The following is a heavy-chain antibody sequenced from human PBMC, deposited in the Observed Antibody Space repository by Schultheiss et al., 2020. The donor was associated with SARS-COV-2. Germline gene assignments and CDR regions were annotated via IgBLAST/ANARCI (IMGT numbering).Heavy chain of an antibody. V-gene: IGHV4-38-2*01. J-gene: IGHJ3*02. CDR3: VRNDYSRYNLNQNDAFDI. D-gene: IGHD4-11*01. CDR1: GYSISSGYY. Sequence: SETLSLTCAVSGYSISSGYYWGWIRQPPGKGLEWIGNIYHFGTTYYNPSLKSRVAISVDTSKNQFSLRLTSVTAADTAIYYCVRNDYSRYNLNQNDAFDIWGQGTVVTVSS. CDR2: IYHFGTT.